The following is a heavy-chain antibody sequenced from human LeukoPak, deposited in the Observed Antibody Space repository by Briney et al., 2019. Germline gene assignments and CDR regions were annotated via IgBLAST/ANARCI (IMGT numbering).Heavy chain of an antibody. CDR2: FDPEDGET. D-gene: IGHD2-21*02. V-gene: IGHV1-24*01. J-gene: IGHJ3*02. CDR1: GYTLTELS. CDR3: ATAFVVVTATGPADAFDI. Sequence: ASVKVSCKVSGYTLTELSMHWVRQAPGKGLEWMGGFDPEDGETIYAQKFQGRVTMTEDTSTDTAYMELSSLRSEDTAVYYCATAFVVVTATGPADAFDIWGQGTMVTVSS.